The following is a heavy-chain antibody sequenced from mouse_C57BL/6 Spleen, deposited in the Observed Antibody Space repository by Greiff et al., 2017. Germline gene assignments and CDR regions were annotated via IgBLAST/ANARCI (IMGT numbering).Heavy chain of an antibody. V-gene: IGHV5-16*01. CDR1: GFTFSDYY. J-gene: IGHJ4*01. CDR2: INYDGSST. Sequence: EVKVIESEGGLVQPGSSMKLSCTASGFTFSDYYMAWVRQVPEKGLEWVANINYDGSSTYYLDSLKSRFIISRDNAKNILYLQMSSLKSDDTATYYCAREPQGAMDYWGQGTSVTVSS. CDR3: AREPQGAMDY.